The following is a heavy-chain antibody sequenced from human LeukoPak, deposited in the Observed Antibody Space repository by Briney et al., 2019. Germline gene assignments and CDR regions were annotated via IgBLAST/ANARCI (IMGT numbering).Heavy chain of an antibody. Sequence: GASVKVSCKASGYTFTGYYMHWVRQAPGQGLEWMGWINPNSGGTNYAQKLQGRVTMTTDTSTSTAYMELRSLRSDDTAVYYCARDDWVMVYAIPSDAFDIWGQGTMVTVSS. J-gene: IGHJ3*02. D-gene: IGHD2-8*01. CDR1: GYTFTGYY. CDR3: ARDDWVMVYAIPSDAFDI. V-gene: IGHV1-2*02. CDR2: INPNSGGT.